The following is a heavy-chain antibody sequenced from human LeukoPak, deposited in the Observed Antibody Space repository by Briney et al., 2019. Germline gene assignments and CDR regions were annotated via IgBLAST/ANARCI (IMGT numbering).Heavy chain of an antibody. CDR3: AKYSDSTGAHYFDY. V-gene: IGHV3-21*01. Sequence: SGGSLRLSCAASGFTFSSYSMNWVRQAPGKGLEWVSSISSSSSYIYYADSVKGRFTISRDNAKNSLYLQMNSLRAEDTAVYYCAKYSDSTGAHYFDYWGQGTLVTVSS. D-gene: IGHD2/OR15-2a*01. CDR1: GFTFSSYS. CDR2: ISSSSSYI. J-gene: IGHJ4*02.